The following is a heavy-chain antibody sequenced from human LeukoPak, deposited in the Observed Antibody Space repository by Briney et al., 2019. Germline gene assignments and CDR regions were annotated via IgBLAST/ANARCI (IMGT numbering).Heavy chain of an antibody. CDR3: VRDNGYYDILTAYYYYFYMDV. V-gene: IGHV3-7*01. J-gene: IGHJ6*03. CDR1: GFTFSSYW. D-gene: IGHD3-9*01. Sequence: GGPLRLSCAVSGFTFSSYWMSWVRQAPGKGLEWVANIKQDGSEKYYVDSVKGRFTISRDNAKNSVYLQVNSLRAEDTAVYYCVRDNGYYDILTAYYYYFYMDVWGRGTTVTVSS. CDR2: IKQDGSEK.